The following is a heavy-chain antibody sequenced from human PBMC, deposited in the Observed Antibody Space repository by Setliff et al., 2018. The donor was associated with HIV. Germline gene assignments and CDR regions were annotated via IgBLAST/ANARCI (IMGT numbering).Heavy chain of an antibody. CDR3: ARLVVLVPGHMEYYDY. J-gene: IGHJ4*02. D-gene: IGHD2-8*02. CDR1: GFTFSSYW. Sequence: GGSLRLSCIASGFTFSSYWMTWVRQAPGKGPECVANIKEDGSEKYYLGSVRGRFTISRANAKNLVYLQMSSLRAEDTAVYYCARLVVLVPGHMEYYDYWGQGSLVTVSS. V-gene: IGHV3-7*01. CDR2: IKEDGSEK.